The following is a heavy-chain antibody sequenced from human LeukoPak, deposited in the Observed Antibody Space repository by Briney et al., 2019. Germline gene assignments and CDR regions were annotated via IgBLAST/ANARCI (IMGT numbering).Heavy chain of an antibody. CDR2: INPNRGGT. J-gene: IGHJ4*02. V-gene: IGHV1-2*02. CDR1: GYTLNGYY. Sequence: GSSVQVSCKASGYTLNGYYMQWVRQAPGQGLEWMGWINPNRGGTHHAQNFQGRVTMTSDTDISTAYMELSRLRSDDTAVYYCARGGYGAKPEDPDYWGQGTLVTVSA. D-gene: IGHD4-17*01. CDR3: ARGGYGAKPEDPDY.